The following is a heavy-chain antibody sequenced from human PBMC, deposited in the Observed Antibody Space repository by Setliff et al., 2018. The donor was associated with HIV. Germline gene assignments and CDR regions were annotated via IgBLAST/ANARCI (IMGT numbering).Heavy chain of an antibody. CDR1: GYTFSRYG. CDR3: ARAYYHDSSGCQGFDY. Sequence: ASGKVSCKTSGYTFSRYGFSWVRQAPGQGLEWMGWISAYNLNINYAQKFQGRVTMTTDTSVSTGYMELRSLRSDDTAVYYCARAYYHDSSGCQGFDYWGQGTLVTVSS. D-gene: IGHD3-22*01. J-gene: IGHJ4*02. CDR2: ISAYNLNI. V-gene: IGHV1-18*01.